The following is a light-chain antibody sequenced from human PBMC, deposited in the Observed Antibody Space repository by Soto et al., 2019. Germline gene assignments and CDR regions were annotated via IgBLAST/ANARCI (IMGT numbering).Light chain of an antibody. J-gene: IGLJ1*01. V-gene: IGLV2-8*01. CDR2: EVT. CDR1: SSDVGGYNY. Sequence: QSALTQPPSASGSPGQSVTISCTGTSSDVGGYNYVSWYQQHPGKAPRLLIYEVTKRPSGVPDRFSGSKSGNTASLTVSGLQADDEAEYYCCSNAGSHSDLFGTGTKLTVL. CDR3: CSNAGSHSDL.